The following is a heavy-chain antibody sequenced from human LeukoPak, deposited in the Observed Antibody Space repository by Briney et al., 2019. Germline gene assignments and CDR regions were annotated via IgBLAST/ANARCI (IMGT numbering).Heavy chain of an antibody. V-gene: IGHV4-59*01. Sequence: SETLSLTCTVSGGSISSYYWSWIRQPPGKGLEWIGYIYYSGSTNYNPSLKSRVTISVDTSKNQFSLKLSSVTAADTAVYYCASLGYCSGGSCSASFDYWGQGTLVTVSS. CDR1: GGSISSYY. J-gene: IGHJ4*02. D-gene: IGHD2-15*01. CDR2: IYYSGST. CDR3: ASLGYCSGGSCSASFDY.